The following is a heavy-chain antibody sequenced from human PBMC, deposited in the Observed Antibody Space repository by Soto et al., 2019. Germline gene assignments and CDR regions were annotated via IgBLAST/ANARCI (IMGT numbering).Heavy chain of an antibody. Sequence: PSETLSLTCTVSGGSISSGGYYWSWIRQHPGKGLEWIGYIYYSGSTYYNPSLKSRVTISVDTSKNQFSLKLSSVTAADTAVYYCARDDSGYDPFYYYGMDVWGQGTTVTVSS. V-gene: IGHV4-31*03. CDR1: GGSISSGGYY. J-gene: IGHJ6*02. CDR3: ARDDSGYDPFYYYGMDV. CDR2: IYYSGST. D-gene: IGHD5-12*01.